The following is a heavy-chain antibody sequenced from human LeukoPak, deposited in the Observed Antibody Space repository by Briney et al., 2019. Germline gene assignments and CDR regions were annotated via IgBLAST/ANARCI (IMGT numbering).Heavy chain of an antibody. D-gene: IGHD4-17*01. Sequence: GGSLRLSCAASGFTFRNYWMSWVRQAPGKGLEWVANIKQDGSKKDYVDSVKGRFTISRDNAKNSLYLQMNSLRAEDTAVYYCARELDGDYVGLDGPDYWGQGTLVTVSS. CDR3: ARELDGDYVGLDGPDY. V-gene: IGHV3-7*01. CDR1: GFTFRNYW. CDR2: IKQDGSKK. J-gene: IGHJ4*02.